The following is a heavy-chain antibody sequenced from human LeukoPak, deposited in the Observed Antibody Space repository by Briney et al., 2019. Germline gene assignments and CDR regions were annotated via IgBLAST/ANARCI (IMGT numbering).Heavy chain of an antibody. J-gene: IGHJ6*03. D-gene: IGHD1-14*01. CDR1: GFTFSSHG. CDR2: ISGSGDNT. Sequence: GGTLRLSCAASGFTFSSHGMSWVRQAPGKGLEWVSTISGSGDNTYYADSVKGRFTISRDNSKNTLYLQMNSLRAEDTAVYYCARDRGNQRGYYYYYMDVWGKGTTVTVSS. V-gene: IGHV3-23*01. CDR3: ARDRGNQRGYYYYYMDV.